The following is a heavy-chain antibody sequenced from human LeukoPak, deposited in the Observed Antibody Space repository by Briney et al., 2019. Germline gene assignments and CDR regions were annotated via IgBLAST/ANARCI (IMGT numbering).Heavy chain of an antibody. J-gene: IGHJ4*02. V-gene: IGHV3-21*01. CDR1: GFTFSSYS. Sequence: GGSLRLSCAASGFTFSSYSMHWVRQAPGKGLEWVSSISSSSSYIYYADSVKGRFTISRDNSKNTLYLQMNSLRAEDTAVYYCARDSRRIAVAGRFDYWGQGTLVTVSS. CDR2: ISSSSSYI. CDR3: ARDSRRIAVAGRFDY. D-gene: IGHD6-19*01.